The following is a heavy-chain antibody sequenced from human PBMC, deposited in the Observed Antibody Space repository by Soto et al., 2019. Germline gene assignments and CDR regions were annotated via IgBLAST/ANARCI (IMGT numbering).Heavy chain of an antibody. D-gene: IGHD6-19*01. CDR2: INHSGST. CDR3: ARGPQWLVSYYFDY. Sequence: LSLTCAVYGGSFSGYYWSWIRQPPGKGLEWIGEINHSGSTNYNPSLKSRVTISVDTSKNQFSLKLSSVTAADTAVYYCARGPQWLVSYYFDYWGQGTLVTVSS. CDR1: GGSFSGYY. J-gene: IGHJ4*02. V-gene: IGHV4-34*01.